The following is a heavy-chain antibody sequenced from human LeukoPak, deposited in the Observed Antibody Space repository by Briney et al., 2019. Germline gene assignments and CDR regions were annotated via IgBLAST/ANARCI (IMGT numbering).Heavy chain of an antibody. J-gene: IGHJ6*02. CDR3: ARGSIAAAGTDWYYYYGMDV. V-gene: IGHV4-4*07. CDR1: GGSIGSYY. D-gene: IGHD6-13*01. Sequence: SETLSLTCTVSGGSIGSYYWRWIRQPGGEGLEWIGRIYTSGSTNYNPSLKSRVTMSVDTSKNQFSLKLSSVTAADTAVYYCARGSIAAAGTDWYYYYGMDVWGQGTTVTVSS. CDR2: IYTSGST.